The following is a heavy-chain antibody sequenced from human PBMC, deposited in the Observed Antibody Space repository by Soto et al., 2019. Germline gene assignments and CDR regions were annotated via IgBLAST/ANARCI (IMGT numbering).Heavy chain of an antibody. CDR2: IIPIFGIA. CDR1: GGTFSSYG. Sequence: SVKVSCKXSGGTFSSYGISWVRQAPRQGPEWMGGIIPIFGIAHYAQKLQGRVTITADDSTGTAYMELSSLRSEDTAVYYCARGGGFGGGYDFDAFDMWGQGTMVTVSS. J-gene: IGHJ3*02. V-gene: IGHV1-69*13. D-gene: IGHD5-12*01. CDR3: ARGGGFGGGYDFDAFDM.